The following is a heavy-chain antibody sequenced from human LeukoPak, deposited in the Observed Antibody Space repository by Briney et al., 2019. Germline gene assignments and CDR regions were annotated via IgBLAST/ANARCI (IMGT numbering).Heavy chain of an antibody. CDR3: ARDNIAAAETSWFDP. J-gene: IGHJ5*02. D-gene: IGHD6-13*01. Sequence: PSETLSLTCTVSGGSISSGSYHWSWIRQPAGKGLEWIGRIYTSGSTNYNPSLKSRVTISVDTSKNQFSLKLSSVTAADTAVYYCARDNIAAAETSWFDPWGQGTLVTVSS. V-gene: IGHV4-61*02. CDR2: IYTSGST. CDR1: GGSISSGSYH.